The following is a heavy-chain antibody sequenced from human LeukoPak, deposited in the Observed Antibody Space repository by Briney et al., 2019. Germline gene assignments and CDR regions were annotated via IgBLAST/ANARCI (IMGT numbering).Heavy chain of an antibody. CDR1: GYTLTELS. CDR3: ATWRYDSSGYFPSFDY. CDR2: FYPEDGET. D-gene: IGHD3-22*01. V-gene: IGHV1-24*01. Sequence: ASVTVSCKVSGYTLTELSMHWVRQAPGKGLEWMGGFYPEDGETNYAHKFQGRVTMTEDTSTDTAYMELSNLRSEDTAVYYCATWRYDSSGYFPSFDYWGQGTLVTVSS. J-gene: IGHJ4*02.